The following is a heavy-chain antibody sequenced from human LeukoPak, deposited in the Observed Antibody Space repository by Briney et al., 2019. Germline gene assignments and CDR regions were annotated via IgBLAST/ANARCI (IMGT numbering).Heavy chain of an antibody. CDR2: IKSKTDGGTT. D-gene: IGHD6-19*01. J-gene: IGHJ4*02. V-gene: IGHV3-15*07. Sequence: GGSLRLSCAASGFSFSSAWMNWVRQVPGEGLEWVGRIKSKTDGGTTDYAAPVKGRFTISRDDSKNTLYLQLSSLKSEDTAVYYCTTGLSWLVLYWGQGTLVTVSS. CDR1: GFSFSSAW. CDR3: TTGLSWLVLY.